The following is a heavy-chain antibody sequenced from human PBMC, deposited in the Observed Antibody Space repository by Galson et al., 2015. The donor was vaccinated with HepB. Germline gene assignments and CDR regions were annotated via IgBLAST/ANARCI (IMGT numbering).Heavy chain of an antibody. CDR3: AKDVHTRSSRPLYYYFYGLDV. V-gene: IGHV3-9*01. CDR2: ITWNSGEM. D-gene: IGHD6-6*01. CDR1: GFTFGDTA. J-gene: IGHJ6*02. Sequence: SLRLSCAASGFTFGDTAMHWVRQVPGKGLEWVSSITWNSGEMGYADSVKGRFIISRENTKNSLYLQMNSLTIDDTALYYCAKDVHTRSSRPLYYYFYGLDVWGQGTTVTVSS.